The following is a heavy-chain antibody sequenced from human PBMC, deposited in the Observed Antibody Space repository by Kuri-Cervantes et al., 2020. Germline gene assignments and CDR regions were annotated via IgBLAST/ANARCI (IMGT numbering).Heavy chain of an antibody. CDR2: INPSGGST. CDR1: GYTFTGYY. CDR3: ARADGGGWKTYYFDY. Sequence: ASVKVSCKASGYTFTGYYMHWVRQAPGQGLEWMGIINPSGGSTSYAQKLQGRVTMTTDTSTSTAYMELRSLRSDDTAVYYCARADGGGWKTYYFDYWGQGTLVTVSS. J-gene: IGHJ4*02. V-gene: IGHV1-46*01. D-gene: IGHD3-16*01.